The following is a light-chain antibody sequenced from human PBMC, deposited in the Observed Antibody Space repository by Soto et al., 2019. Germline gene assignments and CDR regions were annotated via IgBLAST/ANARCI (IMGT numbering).Light chain of an antibody. J-gene: IGKJ1*01. CDR1: HHVATN. CDR3: QQYTARPPWT. CDR2: GAS. V-gene: IGKV3-15*01. Sequence: EIVMTQSPVTLSVSPGERATLACRASHHVATNLAWYQQKPGQAPRLLIYGASTRATGISPRFSGSGTGTAFTLPMHSLQSDDFAVYYCQQYTARPPWTLGNRTKV.